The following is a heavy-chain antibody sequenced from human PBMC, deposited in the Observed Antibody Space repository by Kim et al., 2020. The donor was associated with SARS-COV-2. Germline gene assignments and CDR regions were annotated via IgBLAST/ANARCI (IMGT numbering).Heavy chain of an antibody. V-gene: IGHV1-69*06. Sequence: GTANYPQKFQGRVTITADKSTSTAYMELSSLRAEDTAVYYCARVRNGMDVWGQGTTVTVSS. CDR3: ARVRNGMDV. CDR2: GTA. J-gene: IGHJ6*02.